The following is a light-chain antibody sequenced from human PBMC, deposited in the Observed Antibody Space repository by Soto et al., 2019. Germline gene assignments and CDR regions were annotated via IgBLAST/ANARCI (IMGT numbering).Light chain of an antibody. CDR1: RSVDQN. Sequence: PGEIATLSFGASRSVDQNIAWYRQSPGQPPRLLIYGASTRATGIPARFSGSGSGTELTLTISSLRSDDFAIYYCQQYSDWPTFGQGTKVDIK. CDR2: GAS. J-gene: IGKJ1*01. CDR3: QQYSDWPT. V-gene: IGKV3-15*01.